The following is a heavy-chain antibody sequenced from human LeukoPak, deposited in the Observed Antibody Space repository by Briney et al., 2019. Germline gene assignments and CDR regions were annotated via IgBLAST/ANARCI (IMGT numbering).Heavy chain of an antibody. CDR2: INGSGGST. J-gene: IGHJ4*02. D-gene: IGHD2-2*01. Sequence: GSLRLSCAASGFTFSSYAMSWVRQTPGKGLEWVSAINGSGGSTYYADSVKGRFIISRDNSKNTLYLQMNSLRAEDTAVYYCAPGGAMPGYFDYWGQGTLVTVSS. CDR3: APGGAMPGYFDY. CDR1: GFTFSSYA. V-gene: IGHV3-23*01.